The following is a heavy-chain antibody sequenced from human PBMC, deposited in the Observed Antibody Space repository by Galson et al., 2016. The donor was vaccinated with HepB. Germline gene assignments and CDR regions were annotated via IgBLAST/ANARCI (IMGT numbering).Heavy chain of an antibody. D-gene: IGHD2-2*01. Sequence: SLRLSCAASGITFSHAWMSWVRQAPGKGLEWVGRIKSTTEGGTTDYAAPVKGRFIISRDDARNTLYLQMNSLRSEDTAVYYWSISDCSTTSCYDVQSYHYYDGPDVWGRGTTVTVSS. J-gene: IGHJ6*02. V-gene: IGHV3-15*01. CDR3: SISDCSTTSCYDVQSYHYYDGPDV. CDR1: GITFSHAW. CDR2: IKSTTEGGTT.